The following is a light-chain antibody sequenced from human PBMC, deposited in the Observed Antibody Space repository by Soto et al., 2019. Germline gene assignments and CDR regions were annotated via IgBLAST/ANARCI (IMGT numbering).Light chain of an antibody. J-gene: IGKJ3*01. V-gene: IGKV1-5*01. CDR2: DAS. Sequence: DMQLTQSPSTLSASVGETVTITCRASQRVSGWLAWYQKRPGRAPKLLLSDASTLETGVPSRFSCSGSGTEFTLSLTIVQADDFATYYCQQNTSLGPGTKVDV. CDR3: QQNTS. CDR1: QRVSGW.